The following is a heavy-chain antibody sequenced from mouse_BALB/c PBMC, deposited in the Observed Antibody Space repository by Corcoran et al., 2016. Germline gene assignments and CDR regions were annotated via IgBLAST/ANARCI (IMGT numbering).Heavy chain of an antibody. V-gene: IGHV1-39*01. CDR3: VRGGDFDY. J-gene: IGHJ2*01. CDR1: GYSFTDYI. Sequence: EIQLQQTGPELVKPGASVKISCKASGYSFTDYIMLWVKQSHGKSLEWIGNINPYYGSTSYNLKFKGKATLTVDKSSSTAYMQLNSLTSEDSAVYYCVRGGDFDYWGQGTTLTVSS. CDR2: INPYYGST.